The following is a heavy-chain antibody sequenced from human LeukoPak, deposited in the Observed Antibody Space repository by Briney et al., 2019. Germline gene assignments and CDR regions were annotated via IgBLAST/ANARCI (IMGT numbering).Heavy chain of an antibody. CDR1: GFTFSSYG. D-gene: IGHD3-10*01. V-gene: IGHV3-30*18. CDR3: AKGSGGVITMVRGVIIGPIDY. Sequence: GGSLRLSCAASGFTFSSYGMHWVRQAPGKGLEWVAVISYDGSNKYYADSVKGRFTISRDNSKNTLYLQMNSLGAEDTAVYYCAKGSGGVITMVRGVIIGPIDYWGQGTLVTVSS. J-gene: IGHJ4*02. CDR2: ISYDGSNK.